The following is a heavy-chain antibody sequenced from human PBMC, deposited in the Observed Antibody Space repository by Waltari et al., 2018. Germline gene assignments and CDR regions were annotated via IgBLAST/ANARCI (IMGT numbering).Heavy chain of an antibody. CDR1: GYSISSGYY. Sequence: QVQLTESGPGLVKPSETLSLPCAVSGYSISSGYYWGWIRQRPGKGLEWIVSIYHSGSTYYNPSLNSRVTISVDTSKNQFSLKLSSVTAADTAVYYCARGDGGYGHSGDWGQGTLVTVSS. V-gene: IGHV4-38-2*01. CDR3: ARGDGGYGHSGD. J-gene: IGHJ4*02. CDR2: IYHSGST. D-gene: IGHD5-18*01.